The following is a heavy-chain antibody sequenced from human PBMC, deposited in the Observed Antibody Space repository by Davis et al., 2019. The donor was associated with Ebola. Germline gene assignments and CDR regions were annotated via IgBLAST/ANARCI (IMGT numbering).Heavy chain of an antibody. CDR3: ARAQFPTTSDH. Sequence: ASVKVSCKASGYTFNSFDIHWVRQAPGQGLEWMGWINPHNGNTNYAQNVQGRVTMTTDTSTSTAYMEVGILRSDDTAVYYCARAQFPTTSDHWGQGTLVTVSS. V-gene: IGHV1-18*01. CDR1: GYTFNSFD. J-gene: IGHJ4*02. CDR2: INPHNGNT. D-gene: IGHD1-1*01.